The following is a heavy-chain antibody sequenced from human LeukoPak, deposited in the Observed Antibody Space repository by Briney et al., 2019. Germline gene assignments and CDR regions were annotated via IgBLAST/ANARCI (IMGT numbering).Heavy chain of an antibody. V-gene: IGHV3-21*01. CDR2: ISSSSNYI. CDR1: GFTFNTYS. CDR3: ARVAVNAFDI. Sequence: KTGGSLRLSCTASGFTFNTYSMNGVRQAPGKGLEWVSSISSSSNYIYYADSVKGRFTISRDNAKNSLYLQMNSLRAEDTAVYYCARVAVNAFDIWGQGTMVTVSS. J-gene: IGHJ3*02. D-gene: IGHD6-19*01.